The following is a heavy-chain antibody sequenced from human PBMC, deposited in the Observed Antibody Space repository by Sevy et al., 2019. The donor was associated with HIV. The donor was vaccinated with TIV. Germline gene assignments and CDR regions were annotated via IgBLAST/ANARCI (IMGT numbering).Heavy chain of an antibody. J-gene: IGHJ4*02. CDR2: IYYNGHI. V-gene: IGHV4-59*11. Sequence: SETLSLTCTVSGGSITSLYWNWIRQPPGKGLEWIANIYYNGHINYNPSLKSRVTLSLDTSKNQFSLRLSSVPAAETAMYYCAGENAWGRGYSWGQGTLVTVSS. CDR3: AGENAWGRGYS. D-gene: IGHD1-26*01. CDR1: GGSITSLY.